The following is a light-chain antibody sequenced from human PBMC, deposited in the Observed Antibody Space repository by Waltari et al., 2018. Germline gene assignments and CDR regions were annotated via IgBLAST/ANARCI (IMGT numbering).Light chain of an antibody. Sequence: QSALTQPAAVSGSPGQSITISCAGSNSDVGNYNLVSWYQPHPGEAPKLLIFETTKRPSGVSDRFSGSRSGNTASLTISGLQAEDEAEYSCCAYAGSSIYVFGSGTRVTVL. CDR3: CAYAGSSIYV. CDR2: ETT. J-gene: IGLJ1*01. CDR1: NSDVGNYNL. V-gene: IGLV2-23*01.